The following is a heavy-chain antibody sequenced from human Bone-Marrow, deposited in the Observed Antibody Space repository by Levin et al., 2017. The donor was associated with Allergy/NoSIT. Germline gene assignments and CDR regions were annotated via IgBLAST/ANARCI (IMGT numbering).Heavy chain of an antibody. Sequence: GGSLRLSCATSGFTFSRYVMHWVRQAPGKGPEWVALILHDGGKKYYADSVKGRFTISRDNSENTLYLQMNSLRHEDTAVYYCANGCSSTSCYTLYQNAMDVWGQGTTVTVSS. V-gene: IGHV3-30*18. J-gene: IGHJ6*02. CDR1: GFTFSRYV. CDR2: ILHDGGKK. CDR3: ANGCSSTSCYTLYQNAMDV. D-gene: IGHD2-2*02.